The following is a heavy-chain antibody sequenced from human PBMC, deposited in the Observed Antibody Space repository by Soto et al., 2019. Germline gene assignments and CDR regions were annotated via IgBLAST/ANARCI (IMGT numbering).Heavy chain of an antibody. CDR1: GYTFANYG. Sequence: QVQLVQSGAEVKEPGASVKISCKTSGYTFANYGVTWVRQAPGQGLEWGGCNTDYAQKFQGTVTMTRDTSTSTAYLELRSLKSDDTAVYYCARGGTHLYGGSWNYYFDYWGQGTLVTVSS. V-gene: IGHV1-18*01. D-gene: IGHD1-7*01. J-gene: IGHJ4*02. CDR3: ARGGTHLYGGSWNYYFDY. CDR2: NT.